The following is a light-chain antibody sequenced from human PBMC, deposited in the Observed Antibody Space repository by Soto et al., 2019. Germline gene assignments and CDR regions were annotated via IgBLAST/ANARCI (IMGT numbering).Light chain of an antibody. CDR1: SGHSSYA. Sequence: QFVLTQSPSASASLGASVKLTCTLSSGHSSYAIAWHQQQPEKGPRYLMKVNSDGSHSKGDGIPDRFSGSSSGAERYLTISSLQSEDEADFYCQAWGTGIRVFGGGTKLTVL. CDR2: VNSDGSH. CDR3: QAWGTGIRV. J-gene: IGLJ3*02. V-gene: IGLV4-69*01.